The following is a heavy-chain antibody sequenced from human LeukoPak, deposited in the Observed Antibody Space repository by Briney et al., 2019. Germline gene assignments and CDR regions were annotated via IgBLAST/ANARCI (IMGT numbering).Heavy chain of an antibody. CDR2: ISGSGSST. Sequence: PGGSLRLSCVASGFTFGRYGMSWVRQAPGKGLEWVSAISGSGSSTYYADSVKGRFTISRDNSKNTMYLQMNSLGAEDTAVYYCAKEWIVVVVALNDAFDIWGQGTMVTVSP. J-gene: IGHJ3*02. V-gene: IGHV3-23*01. CDR1: GFTFGRYG. D-gene: IGHD2-15*01. CDR3: AKEWIVVVVALNDAFDI.